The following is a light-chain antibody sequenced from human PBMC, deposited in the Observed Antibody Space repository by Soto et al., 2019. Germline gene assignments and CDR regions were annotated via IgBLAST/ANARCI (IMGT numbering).Light chain of an antibody. J-gene: IGKJ1*01. CDR2: EAS. CDR3: LLDFNYFWA. Sequence: VTITCPAIQDLRSALGWYQQRPGNFPKLLMYEASTLQRADPSRFSGSGFATDFTRTISSLQPEDFATYYRLLDFNYFWAFGQGTKVDI. CDR1: QDLRSA. V-gene: IGKV1-6*01.